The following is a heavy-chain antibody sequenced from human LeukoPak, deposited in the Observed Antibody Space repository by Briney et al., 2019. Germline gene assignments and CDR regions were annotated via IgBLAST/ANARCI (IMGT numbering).Heavy chain of an antibody. CDR2: INPNSGGT. CDR3: ARDPLEGATNWFDP. V-gene: IGHV1-2*02. D-gene: IGHD1-26*01. J-gene: IGHJ5*02. CDR1: GYTFTGYY. Sequence: ASVKVSCKASGYTFTGYYMHWVRQAPGQGLEWMGWINPNSGGTNYAQKFQGRVTMTRDTSISTAYMELSRLRSDDTAVYYCARDPLEGATNWFDPWGQGTLVTVSS.